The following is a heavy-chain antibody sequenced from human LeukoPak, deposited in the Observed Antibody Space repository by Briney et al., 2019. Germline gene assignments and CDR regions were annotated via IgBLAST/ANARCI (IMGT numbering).Heavy chain of an antibody. V-gene: IGHV3-7*01. D-gene: IGHD2-21*01. CDR3: VRDDKRGGDLDH. Sequence: GGSLRLSCAASGFTFSDYWMMWVRQAPGKGLEGVAQIKVDGSEKYYVDSVRGRFTISRDNAKNSMDLQTNTLRVEDTAVYYCVRDDKRGGDLDHWGQGTLVTVSS. J-gene: IGHJ5*02. CDR2: IKVDGSEK. CDR1: GFTFSDYW.